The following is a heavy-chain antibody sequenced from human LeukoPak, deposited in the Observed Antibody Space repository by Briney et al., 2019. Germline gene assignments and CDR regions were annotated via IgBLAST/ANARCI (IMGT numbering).Heavy chain of an antibody. D-gene: IGHD5-24*01. CDR3: AKDLQMV. V-gene: IGHV3-30*18. CDR2: ISYDGSNK. J-gene: IGHJ4*02. Sequence: GGSLRLSCAASGFTFSSYGMHRVRQAPGKGLEWVAVISYDGSNKYYADSAKGRFTISRDNSKNTLYLQMNSLRAEDTAVYYCAKDLQMVWGQGTLVTVSS. CDR1: GFTFSSYG.